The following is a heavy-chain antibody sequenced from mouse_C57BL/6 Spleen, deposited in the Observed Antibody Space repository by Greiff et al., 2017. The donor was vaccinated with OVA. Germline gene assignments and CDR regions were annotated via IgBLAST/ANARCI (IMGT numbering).Heavy chain of an antibody. V-gene: IGHV5-4*01. CDR1: GFTFSSYA. J-gene: IGHJ4*01. Sequence: EVHVVESGAGLVKPGGSLKLSCAASGFTFSSYAMSWVRQTPEKRLEWVATISDGGSYTYYPDNVKGRFTITRDKAKNNLYLQMSHLKSEDTAMYYCARLREKNYAMDYWGQGTSVTVSS. CDR3: ARLREKNYAMDY. D-gene: IGHD1-1*01. CDR2: ISDGGSYT.